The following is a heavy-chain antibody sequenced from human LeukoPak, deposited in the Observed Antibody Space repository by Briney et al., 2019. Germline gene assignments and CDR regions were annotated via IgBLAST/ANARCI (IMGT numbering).Heavy chain of an antibody. V-gene: IGHV3-15*01. Sequence: KTGGSLRLSCAASGFTFSNAWMSWVRQAPGKGLEWVGRIKSKTDGGTTDYAAPVKGRFTISRDDSKNTLYLQMNSLKTEDTAVYYCTTGGSYLTRYGDAFDIWGQGTMVTVSS. CDR1: GFTFSNAW. J-gene: IGHJ3*02. CDR3: TTGGSYLTRYGDAFDI. CDR2: IKSKTDGGTT. D-gene: IGHD1-26*01.